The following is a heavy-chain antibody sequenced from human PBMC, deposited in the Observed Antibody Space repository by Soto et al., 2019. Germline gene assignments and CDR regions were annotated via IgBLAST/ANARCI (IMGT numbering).Heavy chain of an antibody. D-gene: IGHD3-10*01. J-gene: IGHJ4*02. CDR1: GFTFSSYG. CDR3: ARDDSPYYYGSGCSSAY. Sequence: GGSLRLSSAASGFTFSSYGMHWVRQAPGKGLEWVAVIWYGGSNKYYADSVKGRFTVSRDNSKNTLYLQMNSLRAEDTAVYYCARDDSPYYYGSGCSSAYWGQGPLVTVCS. V-gene: IGHV3-33*01. CDR2: IWYGGSNK.